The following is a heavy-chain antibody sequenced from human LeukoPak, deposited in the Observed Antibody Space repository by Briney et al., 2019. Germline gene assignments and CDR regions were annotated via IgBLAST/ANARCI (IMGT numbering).Heavy chain of an antibody. D-gene: IGHD2-15*01. CDR3: ARVVASSYAFNI. CDR1: GGSISSGDYY. CDR2: MYYSGST. V-gene: IGHV4-30-4*01. J-gene: IGHJ3*02. Sequence: SQTLSLTCTVSGGSISSGDYYWSWIRQPPGKGLVWIGYMYYSGSTYYNPSLKSRVTISIDTSKNQFSLKLSSVTAADTAVYHCARVVASSYAFNIWGQGTMVTVSS.